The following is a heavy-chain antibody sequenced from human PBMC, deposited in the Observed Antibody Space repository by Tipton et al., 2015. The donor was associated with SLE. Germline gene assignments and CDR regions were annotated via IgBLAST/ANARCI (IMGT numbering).Heavy chain of an antibody. CDR2: TYHSGST. J-gene: IGHJ4*02. Sequence: TLSLTCSVSGYSISSGYCWGWIRQPPGKGLEWIGSTYHSGSTYYNSSLKSRVTISVDTSKNQFSLKLSSVTAADTAVYYCARDPYGNEDYWGQGTLATVSS. CDR3: ARDPYGNEDY. CDR1: GYSISSGYC. D-gene: IGHD4-11*01. V-gene: IGHV4-38-2*02.